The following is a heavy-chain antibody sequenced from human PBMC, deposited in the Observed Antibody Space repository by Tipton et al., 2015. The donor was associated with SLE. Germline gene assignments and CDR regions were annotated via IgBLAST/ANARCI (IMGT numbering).Heavy chain of an antibody. J-gene: IGHJ4*02. CDR3: ARYYCTTTSCYYFDY. CDR2: IYHSGIT. CDR1: DYSISSGYY. V-gene: IGHV4-38-2*01. Sequence: TLSLTCAVSDYSISSGYYLGWLRRPPGRGLEWIGNIYHSGITDYNPSLKSRVTISVDTSKNQFSLKLRSVTAADTAVYFCARYYCTTTSCYYFDYWGRATLVTVSS. D-gene: IGHD2-2*01.